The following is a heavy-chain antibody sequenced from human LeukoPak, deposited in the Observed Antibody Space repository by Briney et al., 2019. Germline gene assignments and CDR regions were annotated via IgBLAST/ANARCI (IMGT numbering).Heavy chain of an antibody. J-gene: IGHJ4*02. V-gene: IGHV5-51*01. CDR3: ARCRMVSTSPIDY. CDR1: GYSFTNYW. D-gene: IGHD5/OR15-5a*01. CDR2: IFPGDSDT. Sequence: GESLKISCKASGYSFTNYWIGWVRQMPGKGLEWMGIIFPGDSDTRYSPSFQGQVTISSDKSINTAYLQWSSLKASGTAMYYCARCRMVSTSPIDYWGQGTLVTVSS.